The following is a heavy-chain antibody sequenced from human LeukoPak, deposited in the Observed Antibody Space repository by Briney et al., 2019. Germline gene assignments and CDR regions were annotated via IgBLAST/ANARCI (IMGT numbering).Heavy chain of an antibody. CDR1: GYTFTGYY. Sequence: ASVNVSCKASGYTFTGYYMHWVRQAPGQGLEWMGWINPNSGGTNYAQKFQGRVTMTRDTSISTAYMELSRLRSDDTAVYYCARDSDLDLIYFDYWGQGTLVTVSS. CDR2: INPNSGGT. V-gene: IGHV1-2*02. J-gene: IGHJ4*02. CDR3: ARDSDLDLIYFDY.